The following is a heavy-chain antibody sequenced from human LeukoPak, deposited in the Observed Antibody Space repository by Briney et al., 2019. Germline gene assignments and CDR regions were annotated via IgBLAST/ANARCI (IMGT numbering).Heavy chain of an antibody. CDR1: GYTFTSYD. V-gene: IGHV1-8*03. J-gene: IGHJ6*03. D-gene: IGHD6-13*01. Sequence: ASVKVSCEASGYTFTSYDINWVRQATGQGLEWMGWMNPNSGNTGYAQKFQGRVTITRNTSISTAYMELSSLRSEDTAVYYCARGLKIAAATTNARYYMDVWGKGTTVTVSS. CDR3: ARGLKIAAATTNARYYMDV. CDR2: MNPNSGNT.